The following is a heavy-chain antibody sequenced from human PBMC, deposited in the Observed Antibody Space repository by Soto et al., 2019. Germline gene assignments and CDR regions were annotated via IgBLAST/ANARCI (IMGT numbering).Heavy chain of an antibody. CDR3: ARAVGDPLYYLDY. V-gene: IGHV4-59*08. CDR2: TDYSGNT. J-gene: IGHJ4*02. Sequence: QVQLQESGPGLVRPSETLSLTCTVSSDSISSYYWIWIRQSPGKGLEWIGYTDYSGNTNYNPSLKRRVTISGDTSKNQFSLRLSSVTAADPAVYYCARAVGDPLYYLDYWGQGTLVTVSS. CDR1: SDSISSYY. D-gene: IGHD6-19*01.